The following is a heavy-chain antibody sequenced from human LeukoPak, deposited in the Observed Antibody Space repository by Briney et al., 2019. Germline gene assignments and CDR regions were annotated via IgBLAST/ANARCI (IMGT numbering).Heavy chain of an antibody. CDR1: GFTFSSYS. Sequence: GGSLRLSCAASGFTFSSYSMNWVRQAPGKGLEWVSSISSSSSYIYYADSVKGRFTISRDNAKNSLYLQMNSLRAEDTAVYYCARDVGYYDSSGYREFNYWGQGTLVTVSS. V-gene: IGHV3-21*01. CDR2: ISSSSSYI. D-gene: IGHD3-22*01. CDR3: ARDVGYYDSSGYREFNY. J-gene: IGHJ4*02.